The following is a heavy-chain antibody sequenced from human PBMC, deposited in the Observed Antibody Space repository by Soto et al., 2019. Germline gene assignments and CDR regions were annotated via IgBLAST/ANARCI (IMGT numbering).Heavy chain of an antibody. CDR3: ARGRHNWNYGPKTIAFDI. J-gene: IGHJ3*02. CDR1: GGSFSGYY. Sequence: PSETLSLICAVYGGSFSGYYWSWIRQPPGKGLEWIGEINHSGSTNYNPSLKSRVTISVDTSKNQFSLKLSSVTAADTAVYYCARGRHNWNYGPKTIAFDIWGQGTMVTVSS. CDR2: INHSGST. V-gene: IGHV4-34*01. D-gene: IGHD1-7*01.